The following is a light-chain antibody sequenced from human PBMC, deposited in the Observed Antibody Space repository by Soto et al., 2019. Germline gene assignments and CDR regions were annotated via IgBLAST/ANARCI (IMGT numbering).Light chain of an antibody. CDR2: AAS. Sequence: DIQVTQSPSSLSASVGDRVTITCRASQNIDRYLNWYQQKPGKAPKLLIFAASSLQRGVPARFSVSGSGTDFTLTISSLQPDDFGTYYCQQSYSRVFTFGPGTKVDF. CDR3: QQSYSRVFT. V-gene: IGKV1-39*01. CDR1: QNIDRY. J-gene: IGKJ3*01.